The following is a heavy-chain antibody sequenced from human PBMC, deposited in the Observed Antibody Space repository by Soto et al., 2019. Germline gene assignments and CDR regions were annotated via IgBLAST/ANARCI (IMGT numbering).Heavy chain of an antibody. CDR2: MKPTNDDT. J-gene: IGHJ4*02. CDR1: GYTFSSHY. CDR3: ARDPGPKWNFDRADF. Sequence: QVQLVQSGAEVRQPGASVTVSCKASGYTFSSHYIHWVRQSPGQGLEWMGIMKPTNDDTNYAQKFQDRVTMTGDTSTSTVYMELSSLRSEDTAVYFCARDPGPKWNFDRADFWGQGTQVTVSS. D-gene: IGHD3-9*01. V-gene: IGHV1-46*01.